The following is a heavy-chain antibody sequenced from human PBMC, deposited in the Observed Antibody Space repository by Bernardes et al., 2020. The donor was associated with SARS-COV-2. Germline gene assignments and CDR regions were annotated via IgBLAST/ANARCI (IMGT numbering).Heavy chain of an antibody. Sequence: GGSLRLSCVASGFTFSSYWMSWVRQAPGKGLEWVANIKQDGSEKYYVDSVKGRFTISRDNAKNSLYLQMNSLRAEDTAVYYCARDQVRYFDWLNPTFDYWGQGTLVTVSS. V-gene: IGHV3-7*01. D-gene: IGHD3-9*01. CDR1: GFTFSSYW. CDR2: IKQDGSEK. CDR3: ARDQVRYFDWLNPTFDY. J-gene: IGHJ4*02.